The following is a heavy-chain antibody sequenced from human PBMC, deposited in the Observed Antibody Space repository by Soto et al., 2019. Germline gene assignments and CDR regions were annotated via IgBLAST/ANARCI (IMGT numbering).Heavy chain of an antibody. V-gene: IGHV1-2*04. J-gene: IGHJ6*02. CDR1: GYTFTGYY. CDR3: ARDPGRGGYDPYRGIAAAGTRPWGMDV. CDR2: INPNSGGT. Sequence: ASVKVSCKASGYTFTGYYMHWVRQAPGQGLEWMGWINPNSGGTNYAQKVQGWVTMTRDTSISTAYMELSRLRSDDTAVYYCARDPGRGGYDPYRGIAAAGTRPWGMDVWGQGTTVTVSS. D-gene: IGHD6-13*01.